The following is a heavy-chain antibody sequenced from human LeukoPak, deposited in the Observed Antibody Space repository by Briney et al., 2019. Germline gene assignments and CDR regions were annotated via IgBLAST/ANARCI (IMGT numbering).Heavy chain of an antibody. CDR2: TSGSGAST. D-gene: IGHD3-10*01. V-gene: IGHV3-23*01. Sequence: PGGSLRLSCAASGFTFSSYAMSWVRQAPGKGLEWVSVTSGSGASTYYADSVKGRFAISRDDSKSTLYLQMNSLRGEDTAVYYCAKDFGRNLGGPGYWGRGTLVIVSS. CDR3: AKDFGRNLGGPGY. J-gene: IGHJ4*02. CDR1: GFTFSSYA.